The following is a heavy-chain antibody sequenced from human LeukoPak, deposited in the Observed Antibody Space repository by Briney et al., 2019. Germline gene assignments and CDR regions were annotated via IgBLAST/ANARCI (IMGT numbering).Heavy chain of an antibody. V-gene: IGHV1-18*01. CDR2: ISAYNGNT. Sequence: ASVKVSCKASGYTFTCYGISWVRQAPGQGLEWMGWISAYNGNTNYAQKLQGRVTMTTDTSTSTAYMELRSLRSDDTAVYYCARVYRVPAAMAWFDPWGQGTLVNVSS. D-gene: IGHD2-2*01. CDR3: ARVYRVPAAMAWFDP. J-gene: IGHJ5*02. CDR1: GYTFTCYG.